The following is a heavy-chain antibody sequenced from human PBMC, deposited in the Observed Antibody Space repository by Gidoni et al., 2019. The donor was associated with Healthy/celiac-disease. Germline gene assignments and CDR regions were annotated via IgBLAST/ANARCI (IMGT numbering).Heavy chain of an antibody. D-gene: IGHD2-15*01. CDR3: ARADLKYCSGGSCYSSVYYYYGMDV. CDR1: GGTFSSYA. CDR2: IIPIFGTA. Sequence: QVQLVQSGAEVKKPGSSVKVSCKASGGTFSSYALSWVRPAPGQGLEWMGGIIPIFGTANYAQKFQGRVTITADESTSTAYMELSSLRSEDTAVYYCARADLKYCSGGSCYSSVYYYYGMDVWGQGTTVTVSS. V-gene: IGHV1-69*01. J-gene: IGHJ6*02.